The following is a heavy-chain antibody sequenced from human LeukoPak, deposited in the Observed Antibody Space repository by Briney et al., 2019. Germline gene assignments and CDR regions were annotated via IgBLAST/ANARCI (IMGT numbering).Heavy chain of an antibody. CDR3: AKTDYMDV. CDR2: ITGSGETT. Sequence: GGSLRLSCAASGFSFRSSAMTWVRQAPGKGLEWVSGITGSGETTYYADSVKGRFIISRDNSKNTLFLQMNSLRVEDTAVYYCAKTDYMDVWGKGTTVTVSS. CDR1: GFSFRSSA. V-gene: IGHV3-23*01. J-gene: IGHJ6*03.